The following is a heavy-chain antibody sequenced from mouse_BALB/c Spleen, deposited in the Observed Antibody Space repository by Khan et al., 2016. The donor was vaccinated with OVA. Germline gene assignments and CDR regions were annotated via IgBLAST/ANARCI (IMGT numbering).Heavy chain of an antibody. J-gene: IGHJ3*01. D-gene: IGHD4-1*01. CDR1: GFSFSSYS. V-gene: IGHV5-6*01. Sequence: EVELVESGGDLVKPGGSLKLSCAASGFSFSSYSMSWVRQTPDKRLEWVATISSGGDYTFYPDIVKGRFTISRDNAKTTLYLQMSSLKSEDTAMFYCASHLTGSFAYWCQGTLVTVSA. CDR3: ASHLTGSFAY. CDR2: ISSGGDYT.